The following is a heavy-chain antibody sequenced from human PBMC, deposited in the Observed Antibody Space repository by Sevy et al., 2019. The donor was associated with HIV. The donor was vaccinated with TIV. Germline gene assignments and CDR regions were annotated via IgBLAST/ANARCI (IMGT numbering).Heavy chain of an antibody. V-gene: IGHV3-74*01. J-gene: IGHJ3*02. CDR1: GFTFSSYW. D-gene: IGHD3-10*01. CDR3: ARISSGSPKDAFDI. CDR2: INSDGSST. Sequence: GGSLRLSCAASGFTFSSYWMHWVRQAPGKGLVWVSRINSDGSSTSYADSVKGRFTISRDNAKNTLYLQMNSLRAEDTAVYHCARISSGSPKDAFDIWGQGTMVTVSS.